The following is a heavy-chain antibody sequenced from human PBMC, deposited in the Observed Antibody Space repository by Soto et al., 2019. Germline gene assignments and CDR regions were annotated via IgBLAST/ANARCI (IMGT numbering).Heavy chain of an antibody. D-gene: IGHD2-15*01. CDR1: GFTFSSVS. CDR3: AKVPAYCRGGSCYSVRFDP. Sequence: EVQLLESGGGLVQPGGSLRLSCAASGFTFSSVSLSWVRQAPGKGLEWVAISDTGGSTYYADSVKGRFTISRDNSKNTLYLQMNSLRAEDTAVYYCAKVPAYCRGGSCYSVRFDPWGQGTLVTVSS. J-gene: IGHJ5*02. V-gene: IGHV3-23*01. CDR2: ISDTGGST.